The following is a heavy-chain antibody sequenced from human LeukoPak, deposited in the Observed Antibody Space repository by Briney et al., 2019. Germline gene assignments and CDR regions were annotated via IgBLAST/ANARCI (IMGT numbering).Heavy chain of an antibody. D-gene: IGHD6-19*01. CDR1: GFPFRSYA. CDR3: ARVAVPGTYDY. CDR2: ITLDGIST. Sequence: GGSLRLSCAASGFPFRSYAMHWVRQAPGKGLEYVSAITLDGISTYYANSVKGRFTISRNNSKNTLYLQMGSLRAEDMAVYYCARVAVPGTYDYWGQGTLVTVSS. J-gene: IGHJ4*02. V-gene: IGHV3-64*01.